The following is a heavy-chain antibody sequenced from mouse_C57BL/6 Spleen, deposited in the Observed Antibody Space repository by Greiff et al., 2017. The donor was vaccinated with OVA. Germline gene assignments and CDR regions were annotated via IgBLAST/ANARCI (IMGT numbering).Heavy chain of an antibody. J-gene: IGHJ4*01. CDR1: GFTFSDYG. D-gene: IGHD1-1*01. Sequence: VQLKESGGGLVKPGGSLKLSCAASGFTFSDYGMHWVRQAPAKGLEWVAYISSGSSTIYYADTVKGRFTISRDNAKNTLFLQMTSLRSEDTAMYYCARPGARVAPYAMDYWGQGTSVTVSA. CDR2: ISSGSSTI. V-gene: IGHV5-17*01. CDR3: ARPGARVAPYAMDY.